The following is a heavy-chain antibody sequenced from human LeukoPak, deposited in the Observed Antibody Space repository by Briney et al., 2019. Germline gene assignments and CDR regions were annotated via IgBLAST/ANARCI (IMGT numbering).Heavy chain of an antibody. CDR1: GYTFTSYG. CDR2: ISAYNGNT. Sequence: ASVKVSCKASGYTFTSYGISWVRQAPGQGLEWMGWISAYNGNTNYAQKLQGRVTMTTDTSTSTAYMELRSLRSDDTAVYYCARGPYYYDSSGYHHNWFDPWGQGTLVTVSS. CDR3: ARGPYYYDSSGYHHNWFDP. V-gene: IGHV1-18*01. J-gene: IGHJ5*02. D-gene: IGHD3-22*01.